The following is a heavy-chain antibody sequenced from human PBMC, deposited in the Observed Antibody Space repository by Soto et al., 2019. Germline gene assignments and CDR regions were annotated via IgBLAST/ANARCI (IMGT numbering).Heavy chain of an antibody. Sequence: QVQLVQSGAEVKKPGASVKVSYVASGYTFTDHYIHWVRQAPGQGLEWMGWINPHSGDTIYAQKFQGRVTLTRDTSISTAYMEQSRLRSDNTAVYYCARGRTVNFYGMDVWGQGTTVTVSS. D-gene: IGHD4-17*01. CDR2: INPHSGDT. CDR3: ARGRTVNFYGMDV. J-gene: IGHJ6*02. CDR1: GYTFTDHY. V-gene: IGHV1-2*02.